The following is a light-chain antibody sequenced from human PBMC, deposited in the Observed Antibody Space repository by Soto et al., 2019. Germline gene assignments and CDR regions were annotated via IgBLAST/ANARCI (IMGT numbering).Light chain of an antibody. CDR2: DVS. V-gene: IGLV2-11*01. CDR1: STDVGGYNY. Sequence: QSALTQPRSVSGSPGQSVTISCTGTSTDVGGYNYVSWYQQHPAKAPKLMIYDVSERPSGIPDRFSGSKSGNTASLTISGLQAEDEADYYCCSYAGSYTWAFGTGTKVTVL. CDR3: CSYAGSYTWA. J-gene: IGLJ1*01.